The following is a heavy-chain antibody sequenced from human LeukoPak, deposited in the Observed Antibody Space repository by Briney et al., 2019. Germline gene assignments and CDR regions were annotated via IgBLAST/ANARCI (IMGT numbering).Heavy chain of an antibody. D-gene: IGHD3-22*01. J-gene: IGHJ4*02. V-gene: IGHV1-2*02. CDR1: GYTFTGYY. CDR3: ARDYYDSSGYTNDY. Sequence: ASVKVSCKASGYTFTGYYTHWVRQAPGQGLEWMGWINPNSGGTNYAQKFQGRVTMTRDASISTAYMELSRLRSDDTAVYYCARDYYDSSGYTNDYWGQGTLVTVSS. CDR2: INPNSGGT.